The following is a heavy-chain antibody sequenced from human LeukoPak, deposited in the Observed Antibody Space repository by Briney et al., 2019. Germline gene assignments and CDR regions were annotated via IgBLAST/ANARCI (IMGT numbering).Heavy chain of an antibody. CDR1: GFTFSSYG. CDR3: ATLGYCSGGSCFLYYYYGMDV. V-gene: IGHV3-30*02. CDR2: IWYDGSNK. J-gene: IGHJ6*02. Sequence: GGSLRLSCAASGFTFSSYGMHWVRQAPGKGLEWMAFIWYDGSNKYYADSVKGRFTISRDNYKNTLYLQMHSLRAEDTAVYYCATLGYCSGGSCFLYYYYGMDVWGQGATVTVSS. D-gene: IGHD2-15*01.